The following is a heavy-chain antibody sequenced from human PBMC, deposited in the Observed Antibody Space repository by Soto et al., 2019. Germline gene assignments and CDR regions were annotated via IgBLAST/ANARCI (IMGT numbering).Heavy chain of an antibody. CDR2: IRSKANSYAT. V-gene: IGHV3-73*01. CDR3: FRETYFSYHGMDV. CDR1: GFAFSGST. J-gene: IGHJ6*02. Sequence: PGSSLRLSCAGAGFAFSGSTVHWVRQASGKGLEWVGLIRSKANSYATAYAASVKGRFIISRDDSKTTAYLQMSSLKIEDTAVYYCFRETYFSYHGMDVWGQGTTVTVS.